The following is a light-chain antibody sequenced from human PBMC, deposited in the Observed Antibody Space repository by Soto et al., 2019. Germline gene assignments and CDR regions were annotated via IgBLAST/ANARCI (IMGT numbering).Light chain of an antibody. CDR1: RSVSSSY. V-gene: IGKV3-20*01. CDR3: QQYDNSPPWT. CDR2: GAS. J-gene: IGKJ1*01. Sequence: EIVLTQSPGTLSLSPGERATLSCRASRSVSSSYLAWYQQKPCQAPRLLIYGASIRATGIPDRFSGSGSGTDFTLTISRLEPEDSAVYYCQQYDNSPPWTFGRGTKVEIK.